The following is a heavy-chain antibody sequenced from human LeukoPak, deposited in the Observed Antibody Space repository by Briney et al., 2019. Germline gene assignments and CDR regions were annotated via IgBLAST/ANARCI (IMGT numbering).Heavy chain of an antibody. J-gene: IGHJ4*02. V-gene: IGHV5-51*01. CDR3: ASTIAAAEYYFDY. Sequence: GESLKISCKGSGYSFTSYWIGWVRQMPGKGLEWMGIIYPGDSDTRYSPSFQGQVTISADKSISTAYLQWSSLKASDAAMYYCASTIAAAEYYFDYWGQGTLVTVSS. CDR1: GYSFTSYW. D-gene: IGHD6-13*01. CDR2: IYPGDSDT.